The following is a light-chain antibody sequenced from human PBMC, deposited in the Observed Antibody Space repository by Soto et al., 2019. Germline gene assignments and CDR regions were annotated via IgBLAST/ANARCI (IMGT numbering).Light chain of an antibody. J-gene: IGLJ2*01. CDR3: SSYTSSTTLV. CDR2: EVS. V-gene: IGLV2-14*01. Sequence: QSVLTQPASVSGSPGQSITISCTGTSSDVGGYNYVSWYQQHPGKAPELMIYEVSNRPSEVSNRFSASKSGNTASLTISGLQSEDEADYYCSSYTSSTTLVFGGGTQLTVL. CDR1: SSDVGGYNY.